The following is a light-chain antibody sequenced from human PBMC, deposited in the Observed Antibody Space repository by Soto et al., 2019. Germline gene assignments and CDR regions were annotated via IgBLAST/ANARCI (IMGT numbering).Light chain of an antibody. CDR1: QSISNY. CDR2: AAS. CDR3: QQADSFPWT. J-gene: IGKJ1*01. Sequence: IQLTQSPSSLSASVGDRVTITCRASQSISNYLNWYQQRPGKAPKLLIFAASSLQSGVPSRFSGSGSETDFTLTVSSLQPEDFAIYYCQQADSFPWTFGQGTRVEIK. V-gene: IGKV1-39*01.